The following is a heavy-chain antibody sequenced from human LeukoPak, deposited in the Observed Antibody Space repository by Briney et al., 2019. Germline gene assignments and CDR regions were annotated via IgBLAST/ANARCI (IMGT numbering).Heavy chain of an antibody. J-gene: IGHJ4*02. CDR2: IKRDGSEK. Sequence: GGSLRLSCAAAGFTFSSYGMSWVRQAPGKGLEWMANIKRDGSEKYYVDSVEGRFTISRDNAKNSLYLQMDSLRAEDTAVYYCARSRSAGYWGQGTLVTVSS. CDR3: ARSRSAGY. V-gene: IGHV3-7*01. CDR1: GFTFSSYG.